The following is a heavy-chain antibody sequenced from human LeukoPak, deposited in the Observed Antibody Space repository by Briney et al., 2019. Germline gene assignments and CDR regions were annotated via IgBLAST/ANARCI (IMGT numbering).Heavy chain of an antibody. CDR1: GGSISSYY. J-gene: IGHJ3*02. CDR3: ARHRLLSRRAFDI. Sequence: PSETLSLTCTVSGGSISSYYWGWIRQPPGKGLEWIGSIYYSGSTYYNPSLKSRVTISVDTSKNQFSLKLSSVTAADTAVYYCARHRLLSRRAFDIWGQGTMVTVSS. V-gene: IGHV4-39*01. CDR2: IYYSGST. D-gene: IGHD2-2*01.